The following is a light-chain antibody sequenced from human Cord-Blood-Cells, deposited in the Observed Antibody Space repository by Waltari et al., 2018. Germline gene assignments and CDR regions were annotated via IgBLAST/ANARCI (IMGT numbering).Light chain of an antibody. J-gene: IGKJ4*01. V-gene: IGKV1-39*01. CDR2: AAS. CDR3: QQSYSTPLT. Sequence: DIQMTQSPSSLSASVGARVTITCRADQSISSYLNWYQQKPGKAPKLLIYAASSLQSGVPSMFSGSGSGTDFTLTISSLQPEDVATYYCQQSYSTPLTFGGGTKVEIK. CDR1: QSISSY.